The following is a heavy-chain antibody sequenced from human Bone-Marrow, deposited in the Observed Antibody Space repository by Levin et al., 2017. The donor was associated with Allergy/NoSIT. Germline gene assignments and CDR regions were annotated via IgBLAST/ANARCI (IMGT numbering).Heavy chain of an antibody. CDR2: IYFRDSET. Sequence: GGSLRLSCKGSGVTFSDYWMSWVRQMPDKGLEWIGIIYFRDSETRYSPSFQGRVTISVDKSTKTTYLQRRSLKASDTAIYFCASDNSYSYPAYRGLGTLVAVSS. V-gene: IGHV5-51*01. J-gene: IGHJ4*02. D-gene: IGHD5-18*01. CDR1: GVTFSDYW. CDR3: ASDNSYSYPAY.